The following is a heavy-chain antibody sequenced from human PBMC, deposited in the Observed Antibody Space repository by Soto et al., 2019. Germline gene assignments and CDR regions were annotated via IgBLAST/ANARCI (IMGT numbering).Heavy chain of an antibody. CDR3: ARSRDSSGYYYIDY. D-gene: IGHD3-22*01. J-gene: IGHJ4*02. CDR1: GYTFTSYA. Sequence: GASVKVSCKASGYTFTSYAMHWVRQAPGQRLEWMGWINAGNGNTKYSQKFQGRVTITRDTSASTAYMELSSLRSEDTAVYYCARSRDSSGYYYIDYWGQGTLVTVSS. CDR2: INAGNGNT. V-gene: IGHV1-3*01.